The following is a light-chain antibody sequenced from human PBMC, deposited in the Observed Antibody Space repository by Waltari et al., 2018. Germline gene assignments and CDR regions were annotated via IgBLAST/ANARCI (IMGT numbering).Light chain of an antibody. CDR1: RSNIRNNA. J-gene: IGLJ2*01. Sequence: QSVLTQPPSVSEAPRQRVTISCSGSRSNIRNNAVSWYQQLPGKAPKLLIYDDDFLPSGVSDRFSGSKSGTSASLAISGLQSDDEADYYCAVWDDSLNGVVFGGGTKLTVL. CDR3: AVWDDSLNGVV. CDR2: DDD. V-gene: IGLV1-36*01.